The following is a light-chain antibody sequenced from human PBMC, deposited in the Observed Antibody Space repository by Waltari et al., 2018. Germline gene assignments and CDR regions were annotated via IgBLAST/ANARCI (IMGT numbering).Light chain of an antibody. CDR3: QQYNNWPLT. CDR1: QSVSSN. J-gene: IGKJ4*01. CDR2: GAS. Sequence: EIVMTQSPATLSVSPGERATLSCRASQSVSSNLAWYQQKPGQAPRLLIYGASTRATGIPARFSGSGSGTEFTLIISSLQSEEFAVYYCQQYNNWPLTFGGGTKVEIK. V-gene: IGKV3-15*01.